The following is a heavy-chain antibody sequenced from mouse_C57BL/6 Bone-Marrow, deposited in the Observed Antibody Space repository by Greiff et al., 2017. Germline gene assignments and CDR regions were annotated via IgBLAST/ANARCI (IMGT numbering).Heavy chain of an antibody. CDR1: GFTFSSYA. D-gene: IGHD2-4*01. V-gene: IGHV5-4*01. CDR3: ARGDDYPYAMDY. J-gene: IGHJ4*01. CDR2: ISDGGSYT. Sequence: EVQGVESGGGLVKPGGSLKLSCAASGFTFSSYAMSWVRQTPEKRLEWVATISDGGSYTYYPDNVKGRFTISRDNAQNNLYLQMSHLKSEDTAMYYCARGDDYPYAMDYWGQGTSVTVSS.